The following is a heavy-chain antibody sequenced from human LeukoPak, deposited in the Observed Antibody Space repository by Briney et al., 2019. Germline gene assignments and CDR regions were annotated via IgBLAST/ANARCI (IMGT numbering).Heavy chain of an antibody. Sequence: ASVKVSCKASGYTFTDHHMHWVRQAPGQGLEWMGWIHPTSGDTKYAQKFQGRVTMTRDTSISTAYMQLSRLLSDDTPVYYCARGTFDPWGQGTLVTVSS. CDR1: GYTFTDHH. CDR2: IHPTSGDT. J-gene: IGHJ5*02. V-gene: IGHV1-2*02. CDR3: ARGTFDP.